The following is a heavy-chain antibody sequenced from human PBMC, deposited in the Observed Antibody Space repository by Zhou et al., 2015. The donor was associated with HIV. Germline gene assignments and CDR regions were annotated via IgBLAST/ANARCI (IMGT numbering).Heavy chain of an antibody. Sequence: QVQLVQSGAEVKKPGASVKVSCKASEYTFTNHDINWVRQAAGQGLEWLGWMNPNTGNTAYAQKFQDRVTMTRNTSASTAYMELSSLRSEDTAVYYCARYVYYYGMDVWGQGP. CDR2: MNPNTGNT. J-gene: IGHJ6*02. D-gene: IGHD3-16*01. CDR3: ARYVYYYGMDV. CDR1: EYTFTNHD. V-gene: IGHV1-8*01.